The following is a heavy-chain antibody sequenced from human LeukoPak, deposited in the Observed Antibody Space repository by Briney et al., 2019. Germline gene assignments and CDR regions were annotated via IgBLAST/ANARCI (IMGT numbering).Heavy chain of an antibody. CDR1: GFSFSSYS. J-gene: IGHJ4*02. CDR3: ERVRPGSYFDY. V-gene: IGHV3-48*02. CDR2: ISSSSSTI. Sequence: PGGSLRLSCEASGFSFSSYSMNWVRQSPGKGMEWVSYISSSSSTIYYAASVKGRFTISRDNAKNSLYLQMNGLRDEDTAVYYCERVRPGSYFDYWGQGTLVTVSS. D-gene: IGHD1-26*01.